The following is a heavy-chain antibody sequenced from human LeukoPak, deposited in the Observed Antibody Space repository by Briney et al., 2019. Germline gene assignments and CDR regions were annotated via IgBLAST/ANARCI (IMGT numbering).Heavy chain of an antibody. CDR2: IYYSGST. J-gene: IGHJ3*02. V-gene: IGHV4-39*01. D-gene: IGHD6-19*01. CDR3: ARSLAVAASRAFDI. Sequence: SETLSLTCTVSGDSISSNSYYWGWIRQPPGKGLEWIGSIYYSGSTYYNPSLKSRVTISVDTSKNQFSLKLSSVTAADTAVFYCARSLAVAASRAFDIWGQGTMVTVSS. CDR1: GDSISSNSYY.